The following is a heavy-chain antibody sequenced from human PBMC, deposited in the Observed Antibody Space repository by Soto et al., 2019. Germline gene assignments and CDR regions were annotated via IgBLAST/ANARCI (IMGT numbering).Heavy chain of an antibody. J-gene: IGHJ6*02. CDR3: ATGDSGYDPFLWGMDV. V-gene: IGHV1-24*01. CDR1: GYTLTELS. D-gene: IGHD5-12*01. Sequence: ASVKVSCKVSGYTLTELSMHWVRQAPGKGLEWMGGFDSEDGETIYAQKFQGRVTMTEDTSTDTAYMELSSLRPEDTAVYYCATGDSGYDPFLWGMDVWGQGTTVTVSS. CDR2: FDSEDGET.